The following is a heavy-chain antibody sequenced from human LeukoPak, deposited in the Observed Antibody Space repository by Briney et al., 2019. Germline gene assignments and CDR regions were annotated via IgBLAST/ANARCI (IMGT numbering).Heavy chain of an antibody. V-gene: IGHV5-10-1*01. CDR2: IDPSGSYT. Sequence: PGESLLISCKGSGYSFTSYWISWVRQLPGKGLEWMGRIDPSGSYTNYSPSFQGHVTISADKSISTAYLQWSSLKASDTAMYYCAIKYYYYYGMDVWGQGTTVTVSS. CDR1: GYSFTSYW. J-gene: IGHJ6*02. CDR3: AIKYYYYYGMDV.